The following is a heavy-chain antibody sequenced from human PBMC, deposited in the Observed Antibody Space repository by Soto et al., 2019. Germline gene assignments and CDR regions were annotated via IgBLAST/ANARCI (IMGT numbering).Heavy chain of an antibody. J-gene: IGHJ3*02. CDR3: AQALVFTGGDGFDI. CDR2: IYYSGNT. Sequence: QVRLQEWGPGLVKPSQTLSLKCSVSGGSITTGGRYWSWICQLPGQGLEWIGDIYYSGNTYYNASLQSLLTISVEAAKNQFSLKLSSVTAADTAVYYCAQALVFTGGDGFDIWGQGRLVTVSS. CDR1: GGSITTGGRY. D-gene: IGHD1-1*01. V-gene: IGHV4-31*01.